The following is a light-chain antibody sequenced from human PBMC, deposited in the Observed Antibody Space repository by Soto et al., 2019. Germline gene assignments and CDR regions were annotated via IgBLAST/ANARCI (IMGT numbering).Light chain of an antibody. CDR2: AAS. J-gene: IGKJ4*02. V-gene: IGKV1-17*02. CDR3: IQPNSYPLT. Sequence: ETRLKKKRSELPASVGDSISITCRASQGIRNDLGWYQQKPGNAPKRLIYAASSLQSWVPSRFSGSGSGTEITLTCSNLQPEDLATYYFIQPNSYPLTSGRGTKVEIK. CDR1: QGIRND.